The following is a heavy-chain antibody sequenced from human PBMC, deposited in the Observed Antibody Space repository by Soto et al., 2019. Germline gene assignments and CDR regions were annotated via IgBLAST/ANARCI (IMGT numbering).Heavy chain of an antibody. J-gene: IGHJ6*02. V-gene: IGHV1-69*13. CDR2: IIPIFGTA. CDR3: ARDPDIVVVPGYYGMDV. CDR1: GGTFSSYA. D-gene: IGHD2-15*01. Sequence: GASVKVSCKASGGTFSSYAISWVRQAPGQGLEWMGGIIPIFGTANYAQKFQGRVTITADESTSTAYMELSSLRSEDTAVYYCARDPDIVVVPGYYGMDVWGQGTTVTGSS.